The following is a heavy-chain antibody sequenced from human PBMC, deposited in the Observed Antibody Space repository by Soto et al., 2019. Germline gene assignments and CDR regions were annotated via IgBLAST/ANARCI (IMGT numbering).Heavy chain of an antibody. CDR2: IYYSGST. Sequence: SETLSLTCTVSGGSISSYYWSWIRQPPGKGLEWIGYIYYSGSTNYNPSLKSRVTISVDTSKNQFSLKLSSVTAADTAVYYCARGITYFDFWSGYFNDSDYYYYYYMDVWGKGTTVTVSS. CDR3: ARGITYFDFWSGYFNDSDYYYYYYMDV. D-gene: IGHD3-3*01. J-gene: IGHJ6*03. V-gene: IGHV4-59*01. CDR1: GGSISSYY.